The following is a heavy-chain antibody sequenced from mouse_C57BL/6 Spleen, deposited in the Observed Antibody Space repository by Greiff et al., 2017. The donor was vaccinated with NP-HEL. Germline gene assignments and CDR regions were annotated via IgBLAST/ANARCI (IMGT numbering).Heavy chain of an antibody. J-gene: IGHJ4*01. CDR3: ARGGFYYPLDC. D-gene: IGHD3-2*02. Sequence: EVQLQQPGPELVKPGASVKMSCKASGYSFTDYYMNWVKQSNGQSLEWIGVINPNYGTTSYNQKFKGKATLTVDKSSSTAYMQLNSLTSEDSAVYYCARGGFYYPLDCGGQGTSVTVSS. V-gene: IGHV1-39*01. CDR1: GYSFTDYY. CDR2: INPNYGTT.